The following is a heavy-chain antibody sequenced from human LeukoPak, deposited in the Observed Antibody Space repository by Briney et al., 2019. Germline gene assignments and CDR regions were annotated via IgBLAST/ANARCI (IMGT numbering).Heavy chain of an antibody. Sequence: GGSLRLSCAASGFTFDDYAMHWVRQAPGKGLEWVSLISGDGGSTYYADSVKGRFTISRDNSKNSLYLQMNSLRTEDTALYYCAKDSGSPSRMWAAAGTSEYFQHWGQGTLATVSS. CDR2: ISGDGGST. CDR3: AKDSGSPSRMWAAAGTSEYFQH. D-gene: IGHD6-13*01. CDR1: GFTFDDYA. J-gene: IGHJ1*01. V-gene: IGHV3-43*02.